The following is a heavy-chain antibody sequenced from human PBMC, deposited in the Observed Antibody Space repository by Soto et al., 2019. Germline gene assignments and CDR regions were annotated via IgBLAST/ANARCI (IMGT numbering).Heavy chain of an antibody. V-gene: IGHV3-9*01. J-gene: IGHJ4*02. D-gene: IGHD3-22*01. Sequence: LRLSCVGSGFIFEDFAMNWVRQVPGKGLEWVSGISWNSATLAYADSVKGRFIVSRDNAKNILYLQMNSLRAEDAALYYCAKDVGSYYYDTSAYLYDYWGQGTLVTVSS. CDR2: ISWNSATL. CDR3: AKDVGSYYYDTSAYLYDY. CDR1: GFIFEDFA.